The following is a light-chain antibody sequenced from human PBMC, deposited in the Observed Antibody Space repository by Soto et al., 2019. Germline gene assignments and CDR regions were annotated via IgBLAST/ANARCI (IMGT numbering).Light chain of an antibody. V-gene: IGKV3-20*01. CDR2: GAS. CDR3: QKYGSTPKT. Sequence: IVLTQSPGTLSLSPGERATLSCRASQSVSSSYLAWYQQKPGQAPRLLIFGASSRATGTPDRFSGSGSGTDFTLTISRLEPEDCAVYYCQKYGSTPKTFGQGTRLE. CDR1: QSVSSSY. J-gene: IGKJ5*01.